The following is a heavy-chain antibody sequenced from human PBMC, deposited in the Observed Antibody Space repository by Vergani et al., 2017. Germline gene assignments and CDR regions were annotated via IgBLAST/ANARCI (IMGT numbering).Heavy chain of an antibody. V-gene: IGHV1-2*02. J-gene: IGHJ5*02. CDR1: GYTFTGYY. CDR3: ARGLLLRVYRNWFDP. D-gene: IGHD6-13*01. Sequence: QVQLVQSGAEVKKPGASVKVSCKASGYTFTGYYMHWVRQAPGQGLEWMGWINPNSGGTNYAQKFQGRVTMTRDTSISTAYMELSRLRSDDTAVYYCARGLLLRVYRNWFDPWGQGTLVTVSS. CDR2: INPNSGGT.